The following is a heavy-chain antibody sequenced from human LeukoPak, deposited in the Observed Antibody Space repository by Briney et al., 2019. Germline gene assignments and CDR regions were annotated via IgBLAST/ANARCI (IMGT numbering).Heavy chain of an antibody. CDR3: ARDLASTDV. V-gene: IGHV3-20*04. CDR2: INWSGGST. CDR1: VFTFDDYD. D-gene: IGHD3-16*01. J-gene: IGHJ6*04. Sequence: RSGGSLRLSCAASVFTFDDYDMSWVRQAPGKGLEWVSGINWSGGSTGYADSVQGRFTISRDNAKNSLYLQMNSLRADDTALYYCARDLASTDVWGKGTTVTVSS.